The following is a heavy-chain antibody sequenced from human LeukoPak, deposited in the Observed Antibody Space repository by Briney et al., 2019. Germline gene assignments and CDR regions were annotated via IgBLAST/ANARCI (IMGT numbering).Heavy chain of an antibody. CDR1: GCSISSYY. Sequence: SETLSLTCTVSGCSISSYYWSWIRQPAGKGLEWIGRIYTSGSTNYNPSLKSRVTMSVDTSKNQFSLKLSSVTAADTAVYYCAREPVPAAIKLYYYYGMDVWGQGTTVTVSS. J-gene: IGHJ6*02. V-gene: IGHV4-4*07. D-gene: IGHD2-2*01. CDR2: IYTSGST. CDR3: AREPVPAAIKLYYYYGMDV.